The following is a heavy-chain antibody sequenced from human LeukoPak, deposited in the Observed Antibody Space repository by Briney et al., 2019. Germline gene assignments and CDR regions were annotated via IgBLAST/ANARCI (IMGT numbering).Heavy chain of an antibody. D-gene: IGHD3-22*01. CDR1: GDSISSGDYY. J-gene: IGHJ4*02. CDR3: ARDVRDSSGYYLRIFGY. Sequence: SETLSLTCTVSGDSISSGDYYWSWIRQPAGKGLEWIGRISSSGSTNYNPSLKSRVTISVDTSKNQFSLKLSSVTAADTAVYYCARDVRDSSGYYLRIFGYWGQGNLVTVSS. CDR2: ISSSGST. V-gene: IGHV4-61*02.